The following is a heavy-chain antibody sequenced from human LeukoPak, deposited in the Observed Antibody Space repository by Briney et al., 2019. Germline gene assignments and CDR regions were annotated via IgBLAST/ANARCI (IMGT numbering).Heavy chain of an antibody. D-gene: IGHD5-24*01. V-gene: IGHV4-59*01. CDR3: ARAGDGYNPFDY. J-gene: IGHJ4*02. CDR1: GGSISSYY. CDR2: IYYSGST. Sequence: PSETLSLTCTVSGGSISSYYWSWIRQPPGKGLEWIGYIYYSGSTNYNPSLKSRVTISVDTSKNQFSLKLSSVTAAGTAVYYCARAGDGYNPFDYWGQGTLVTVSS.